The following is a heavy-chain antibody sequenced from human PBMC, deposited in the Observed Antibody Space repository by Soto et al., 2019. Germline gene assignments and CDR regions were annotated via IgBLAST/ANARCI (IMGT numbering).Heavy chain of an antibody. Sequence: GGSLRLSCASSGFIFRNYAMSWVRQAPGKGLDWVSHLGCNGPNTYSADSVKGRFTISRDNSKNTLYLQRNSLRAEDMAVYFCAIPSGLTVTGPDYWGQGTLVTVSS. J-gene: IGHJ4*02. CDR1: GFIFRNYA. CDR2: LGCNGPNT. CDR3: AIPSGLTVTGPDY. D-gene: IGHD6-19*01. V-gene: IGHV3-23*01.